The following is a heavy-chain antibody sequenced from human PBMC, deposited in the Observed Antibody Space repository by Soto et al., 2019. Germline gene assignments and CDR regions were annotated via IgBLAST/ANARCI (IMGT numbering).Heavy chain of an antibody. D-gene: IGHD3-3*01. CDR1: GGSISSYY. Sequence: NPSETLSLTCTVSGGSISSYYWSWIRQPPGKGLEWIGYIYYSGSTNYNPSLKSRVTISVDTSKNQFSLKLSSVTAADTAVYYCARGRFLEWSDYYMDVWGKGTTVTVSS. J-gene: IGHJ6*03. CDR2: IYYSGST. CDR3: ARGRFLEWSDYYMDV. V-gene: IGHV4-59*01.